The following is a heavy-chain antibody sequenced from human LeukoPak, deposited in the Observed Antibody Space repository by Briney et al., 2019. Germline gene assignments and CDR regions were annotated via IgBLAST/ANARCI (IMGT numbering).Heavy chain of an antibody. CDR2: IYYSGST. CDR3: ARRNSDWGNYRVLDY. J-gene: IGHJ4*02. V-gene: IGHV4-59*12. CDR1: GGSISSYY. Sequence: PSETLSLTCTVSGGSISSYYWSWIRQPPGKGLEWIGYIYYSGSTNYNPSLKSRVTISVDTSKNQFSLKLSSVTAADTAVYYCARRNSDWGNYRVLDYWGQGTLVTVSS. D-gene: IGHD3-16*02.